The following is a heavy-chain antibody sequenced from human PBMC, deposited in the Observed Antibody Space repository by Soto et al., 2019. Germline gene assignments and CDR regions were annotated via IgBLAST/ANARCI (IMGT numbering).Heavy chain of an antibody. D-gene: IGHD3-10*01. Sequence: SETLSLTCTVACGSISSYYWSWIRQPPGKGLEWIGYIYYSGSTNYNPSLKSRVTISVDTSKNQFSLKLSSVTAADTAVYYCARLGVGENWFDPWGQGTLVTVPQ. J-gene: IGHJ5*02. CDR1: CGSISSYY. CDR3: ARLGVGENWFDP. CDR2: IYYSGST. V-gene: IGHV4-59*08.